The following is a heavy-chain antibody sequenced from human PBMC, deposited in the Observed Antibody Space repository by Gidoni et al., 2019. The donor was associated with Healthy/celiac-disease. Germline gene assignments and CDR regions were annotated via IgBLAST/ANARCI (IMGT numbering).Heavy chain of an antibody. CDR2: IYSGGST. D-gene: IGHD3-22*01. J-gene: IGHJ4*02. CDR1: GFTASSNY. V-gene: IGHV3-53*04. Sequence: EVQLVESGGGLVQPGGSLRLSCAASGFTASSNYMSWFRQAPGKGLEWVSVIYSGGSTYYADSVKGRFTISRHNSKNTLYLQMNSLRAEDTAVYYCARRYYYDSSGYILDYWGQGTLVTVSS. CDR3: ARRYYYDSSGYILDY.